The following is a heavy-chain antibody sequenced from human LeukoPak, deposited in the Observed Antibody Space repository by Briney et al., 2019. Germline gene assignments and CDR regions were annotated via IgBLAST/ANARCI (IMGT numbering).Heavy chain of an antibody. CDR2: ISYDGSNK. V-gene: IGHV3-30-3*01. Sequence: GGSLRLSCAASGFTFSSYAMHWVRQAPGKGLEWVAVISYDGSNKYYADSVKGRFTISRDNSKNTLYLQMNSLRAEDTAVYYCARNYDYGDYEDWPPVEGYGMDVWGQGTTVTVSS. D-gene: IGHD4-17*01. CDR3: ARNYDYGDYEDWPPVEGYGMDV. CDR1: GFTFSSYA. J-gene: IGHJ6*02.